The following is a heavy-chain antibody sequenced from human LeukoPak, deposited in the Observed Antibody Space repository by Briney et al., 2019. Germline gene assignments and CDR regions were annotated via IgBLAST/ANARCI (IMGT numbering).Heavy chain of an antibody. D-gene: IGHD6-19*01. CDR3: AKRRVAVAGV. J-gene: IGHJ4*02. CDR1: GFTFSSYG. CDR2: IRYDGSNK. V-gene: IGHV3-30*02. Sequence: GGSLRLSCAAYGFTFSSYGMHWVRQAPGKGLEWVAFIRYDGSNKYYADSVKGRFTISRDNSKNTLYLQMNSLRAEDTAVYYCAKRRVAVAGVWGQGTLVTVSS.